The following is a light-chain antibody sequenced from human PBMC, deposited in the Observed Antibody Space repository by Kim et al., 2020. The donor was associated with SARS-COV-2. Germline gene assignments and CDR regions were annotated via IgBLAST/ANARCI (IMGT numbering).Light chain of an antibody. CDR2: GNN. CDR1: SSNIGSNH. V-gene: IGLV1-47*01. J-gene: IGLJ2*01. CDR3: AAWDDNLSVPV. Sequence: QSVLTQPPSASGTPGQRVTISCSGSSSNIGSNHVYWYQQLPGMAPKLLIYGNNQRPSGVPDRFPGSKSGTSASLAISGLRSEDEADYYCAAWDDNLSVPVFGGGTQLTVL.